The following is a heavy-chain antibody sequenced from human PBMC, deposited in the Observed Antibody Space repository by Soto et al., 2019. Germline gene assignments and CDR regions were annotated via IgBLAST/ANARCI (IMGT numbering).Heavy chain of an antibody. V-gene: IGHV4-30-4*01. Sequence: NLSETLSLTCTVSGGSISSGDYYWSWIRQPPGKGLEWIGYIYYSGSTYYNPSLKSRVTISVDTSKNQFSLKLSSVTAADTAVYYCARLEPRSAWFDPWGQGTLVTVSS. CDR3: ARLEPRSAWFDP. J-gene: IGHJ5*02. CDR1: GGSISSGDYY. CDR2: IYYSGST. D-gene: IGHD1-1*01.